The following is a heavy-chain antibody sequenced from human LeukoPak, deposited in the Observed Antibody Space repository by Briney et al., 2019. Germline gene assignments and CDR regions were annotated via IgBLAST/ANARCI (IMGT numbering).Heavy chain of an antibody. D-gene: IGHD3-10*01. CDR3: ARDYKYYGSGSYQYYFDY. Sequence: GGSLRLSCAASGFTVSSNYMSWVRQAPGKGLEWVSVIYSGGSTHYADSVKGRFTISRDNSKNTLYLQMNSLRAEDTAVYYCARDYKYYGSGSYQYYFDYWGQGTLVTVSS. V-gene: IGHV3-66*01. CDR2: IYSGGST. CDR1: GFTVSSNY. J-gene: IGHJ4*02.